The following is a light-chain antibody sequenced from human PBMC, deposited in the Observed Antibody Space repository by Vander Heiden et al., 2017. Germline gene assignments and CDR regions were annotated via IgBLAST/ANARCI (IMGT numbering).Light chain of an antibody. CDR3: SSYTSSSTLV. J-gene: IGLJ2*01. Sequence: QSALTQPASVSGSPGQSITISCTGTGRAVGGYNYVSWYQQHPGKAPKLIIYDVSNRPSGVSNRFSGSKSGNTASLTISGLQAEDEADYYCSSYTSSSTLVFGGGTKLTVL. CDR2: DVS. CDR1: GRAVGGYNY. V-gene: IGLV2-14*01.